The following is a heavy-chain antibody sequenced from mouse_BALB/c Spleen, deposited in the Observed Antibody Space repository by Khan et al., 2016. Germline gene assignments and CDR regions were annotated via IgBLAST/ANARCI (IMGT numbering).Heavy chain of an antibody. CDR3: AYSGNADS. CDR1: GYTFTSYW. Sequence: QVQLQQSGAELAKPGASVKMSCKASGYTFTSYWMHWVKQRPGQGLEWIGYINPSTGYTEYNQKFKDKATLTADKSSSTAYMQLRSLTSVDSPVYFLAYSGNADSWIHATPLTGSS. CDR2: INPSTGYT. J-gene: IGHJ2*01. V-gene: IGHV1-7*01. D-gene: IGHD2-1*01.